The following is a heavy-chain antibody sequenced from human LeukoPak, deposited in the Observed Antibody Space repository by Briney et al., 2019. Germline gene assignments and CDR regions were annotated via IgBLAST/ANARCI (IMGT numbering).Heavy chain of an antibody. CDR3: ASEGGIMSY. CDR1: GDTISTNHW. Sequence: ASETLSLTCAVSGDTISTNHWWSWVRQPPGKGLEWIGEVYHSGSTNYNPSLKSRVIISVDKSKSLFSLKLTSVTAADTAMYYCASEGGIMSYWGQGTLVTVSS. D-gene: IGHD3-16*01. V-gene: IGHV4-4*02. J-gene: IGHJ4*02. CDR2: VYHSGST.